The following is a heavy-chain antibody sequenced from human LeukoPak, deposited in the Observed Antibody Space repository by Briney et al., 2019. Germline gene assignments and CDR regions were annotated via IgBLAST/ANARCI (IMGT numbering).Heavy chain of an antibody. D-gene: IGHD1-26*01. CDR3: AGSQVVGATDR. CDR1: GGSISSSSYY. V-gene: IGHV4-39*01. J-gene: IGHJ4*02. Sequence: SETLSLTCTVSGGSISSSSYYWGWIRQPPGKGLEWIGSIYYSGSTYYNPSLKSRVTISVDTSKNQFSLKLSSVTAADTAVYYCAGSQVVGATDRWGQGTLVTVSS. CDR2: IYYSGST.